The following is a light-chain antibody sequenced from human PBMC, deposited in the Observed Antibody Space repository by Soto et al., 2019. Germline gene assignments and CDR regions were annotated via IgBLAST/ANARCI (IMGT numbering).Light chain of an antibody. CDR2: AAS. V-gene: IGKV1-39*01. Sequence: DIQITHSPSSLSASVGDRVTITCRASQSISSYLNWCQQKPGKAPKLLIYAASSLQSRVPSRFSGSGSGTDSTLTISSLQPEDFATYYCQQSYSTLLINFGQGTRLEIK. CDR3: QQSYSTLLIN. CDR1: QSISSY. J-gene: IGKJ5*01.